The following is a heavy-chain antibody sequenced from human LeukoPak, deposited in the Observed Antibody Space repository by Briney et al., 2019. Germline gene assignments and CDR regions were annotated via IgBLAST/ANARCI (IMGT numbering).Heavy chain of an antibody. V-gene: IGHV3-23*01. D-gene: IGHD5-12*01. CDR3: ARSRDGYNLAGPGNA. CDR1: GFTFSSYA. Sequence: PGGSLRLSCAASGFTFSSYAMSWVRQAPGKGLEWVSAISGSGGSTYYADSVKGRFTISRDNSKNTLYLQMNSLRAEDTAVYYCARSRDGYNLAGPGNAWGQGTLVTVSS. J-gene: IGHJ4*02. CDR2: ISGSGGST.